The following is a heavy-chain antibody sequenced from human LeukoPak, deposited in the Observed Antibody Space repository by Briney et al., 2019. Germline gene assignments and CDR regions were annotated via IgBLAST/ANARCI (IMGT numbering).Heavy chain of an antibody. J-gene: IGHJ4*02. CDR1: GGTFSSYA. D-gene: IGHD5-18*01. V-gene: IGHV1-69*05. CDR2: IIPIFGTA. Sequence: ASVKVSCKASGGTFSSYAISWARQAPGQGLEWMGGIIPIFGTANYAQKFQGRVTITTDESTSTAYMELSSLRSEDTAVYYCARTGRGYRFEYYFDYWGQGTLVTVSS. CDR3: ARTGRGYRFEYYFDY.